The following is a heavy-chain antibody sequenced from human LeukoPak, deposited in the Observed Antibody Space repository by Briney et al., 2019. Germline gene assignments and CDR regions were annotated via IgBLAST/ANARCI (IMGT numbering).Heavy chain of an antibody. CDR1: GFTFSSYA. V-gene: IGHV3-30*01. CDR2: ISYDGSNK. J-gene: IGHJ4*02. Sequence: GRSLRLSCAASGFTFSSYAMHWVRQAPGKGLEWVAVISYDGSNKYYADSVKGRFTISRDNSKNTLYLQMNSLRAEDTAVYYCARDPSFARFLEWLLPHGEFGYWGQGTLVTVSS. D-gene: IGHD3-3*01. CDR3: ARDPSFARFLEWLLPHGEFGY.